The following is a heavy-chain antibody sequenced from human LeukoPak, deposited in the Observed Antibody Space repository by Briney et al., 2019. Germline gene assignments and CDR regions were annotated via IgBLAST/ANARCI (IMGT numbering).Heavy chain of an antibody. CDR1: GYTFTSYA. CDR2: INANTGNP. J-gene: IGHJ5*02. CDR3: ARDMEATMVRGVIIWFDP. D-gene: IGHD3-10*01. V-gene: IGHV7-4-1*02. Sequence: GASVKVSCKASGYTFTSYAMNWVRQAPGLGLEWMGWINANTGNPTYAQGFTGRFVFSLDTSVSTAYLQISSLKAEDTAVYYCARDMEATMVRGVIIWFDPWGQGTLVTVSS.